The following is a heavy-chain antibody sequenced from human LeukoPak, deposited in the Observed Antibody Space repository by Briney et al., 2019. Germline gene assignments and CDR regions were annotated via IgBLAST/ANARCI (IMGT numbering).Heavy chain of an antibody. J-gene: IGHJ4*02. Sequence: GGSLRLSCAASGFTFSSYSMNWVRQAPGKGLEWVSCISSSSSYIYYADSVKGRFTISRDNAKNSLYLQMNSLRAEDTAVYYCASYDLAYSSSWYSVLADYWGQGTLVTVSS. V-gene: IGHV3-21*01. CDR3: ASYDLAYSSSWYSVLADY. CDR1: GFTFSSYS. CDR2: ISSSSSYI. D-gene: IGHD6-13*01.